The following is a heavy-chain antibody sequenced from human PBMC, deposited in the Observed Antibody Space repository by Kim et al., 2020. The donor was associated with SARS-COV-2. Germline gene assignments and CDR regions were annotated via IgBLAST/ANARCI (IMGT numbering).Heavy chain of an antibody. Sequence: GGSLRLSCAASGFNFRDYYMSWIRQAPGKGLDWVSYISSSGSTIYYADSVKGRFTISRDNAKNSLYLQMNSLRAEDTAVYYCFAAYHYGMDVWGQGTTVTVSS. CDR3: FAAYHYGMDV. D-gene: IGHD6-25*01. CDR1: GFNFRDYY. V-gene: IGHV3-11*01. CDR2: ISSSGSTI. J-gene: IGHJ6*02.